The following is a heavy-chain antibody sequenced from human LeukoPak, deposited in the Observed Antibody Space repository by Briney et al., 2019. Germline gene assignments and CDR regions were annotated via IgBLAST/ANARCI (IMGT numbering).Heavy chain of an antibody. CDR1: GGSFSGYY. J-gene: IGHJ3*02. CDR2: INHSGST. V-gene: IGHV4-34*01. CDR3: ARDLAGVAAAGADAFDI. D-gene: IGHD6-13*01. Sequence: PSETLSLTCAVYGGSFSGYYWSWIRQPPGKGLEWIGEINHSGSTNYNPSLKSRVTMSVDTSKNQFSLKLSSVTAADTAVYYCARDLAGVAAAGADAFDIWGQGTMVTVSS.